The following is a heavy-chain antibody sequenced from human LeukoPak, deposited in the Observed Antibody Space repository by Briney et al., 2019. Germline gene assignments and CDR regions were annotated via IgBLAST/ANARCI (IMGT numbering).Heavy chain of an antibody. J-gene: IGHJ4*02. CDR2: TYYRSKWYF. Sequence: SQTLSLTCAIAGDSVSSNSAAWNWIRQSPSRGLEWLGRTYYRSKWYFDYAVSVEGRIIINPDTSKNQFSLHLNSLTPEDTAVYYCARSISTGGFRLDYWGQGTLVTVSS. CDR1: GDSVSSNSAA. D-gene: IGHD2-2*01. CDR3: ARSISTGGFRLDY. V-gene: IGHV6-1*01.